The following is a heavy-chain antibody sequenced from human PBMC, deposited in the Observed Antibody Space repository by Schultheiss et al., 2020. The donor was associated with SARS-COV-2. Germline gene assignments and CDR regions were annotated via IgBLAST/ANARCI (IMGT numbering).Heavy chain of an antibody. J-gene: IGHJ5*02. D-gene: IGHD3-3*01. Sequence: SGPTLVKPTQTLTLTCTFSGFSLSTSGVGVGWIRQPPGKALEWLALIYWDDDKRYSPSLKSRLTITKDTSKNQVVLTMTNMDPVDTATYYCAHRWSQTPYYDFWSGSLGDWFDPWGQGTLVTVSS. CDR1: GFSLSTSGVG. CDR2: IYWDDDK. V-gene: IGHV2-5*02. CDR3: AHRWSQTPYYDFWSGSLGDWFDP.